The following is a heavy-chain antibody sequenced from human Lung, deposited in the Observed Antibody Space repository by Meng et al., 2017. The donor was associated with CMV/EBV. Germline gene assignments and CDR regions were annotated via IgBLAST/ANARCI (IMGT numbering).Heavy chain of an antibody. CDR2: IKSKTDGGTT. D-gene: IGHD2/OR15-2a*01. Sequence: GESLKISCAASGFTFSNSWMSWVRQAPGTGLEWVGRIKSKTDGGTTDYAAPVKGRFTISRDVSKYMLHLQMNSPKTEDAAVYYCTTEEYFAYYYGMDVWGQGTTVTVSS. J-gene: IGHJ6*02. V-gene: IGHV3-15*01. CDR3: TTEEYFAYYYGMDV. CDR1: GFTFSNSW.